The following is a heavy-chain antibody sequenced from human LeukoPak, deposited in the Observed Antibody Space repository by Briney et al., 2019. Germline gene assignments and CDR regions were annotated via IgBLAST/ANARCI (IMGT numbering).Heavy chain of an antibody. J-gene: IGHJ4*02. Sequence: PGRSLRLSCAASGFTFSSYWMHWVRQAPGKGLVWVSRIDSDGSSTSYADSVKGRFTISRDNAKNTLYLQMNSLRAEDTAVYYCASPRSGYSYGRWGQGTLVTVSS. CDR2: IDSDGSST. V-gene: IGHV3-74*01. D-gene: IGHD5-18*01. CDR1: GFTFSSYW. CDR3: ASPRSGYSYGR.